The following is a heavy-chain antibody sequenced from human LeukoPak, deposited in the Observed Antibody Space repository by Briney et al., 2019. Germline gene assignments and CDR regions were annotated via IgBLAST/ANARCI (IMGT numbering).Heavy chain of an antibody. CDR1: GGSISSSSYY. J-gene: IGHJ4*02. Sequence: SETLSLTCTVSGGSISSSSYYWGWIRQPPGKGLEWIGSIYYSGSTYYNPSLKSRVTISVDTSKNQFSLKLSSVTAADKAVYYCARTYCGGDCYFEKRRYFDYWGQGTLVTVSS. D-gene: IGHD2-21*02. CDR2: IYYSGST. V-gene: IGHV4-39*01. CDR3: ARTYCGGDCYFEKRRYFDY.